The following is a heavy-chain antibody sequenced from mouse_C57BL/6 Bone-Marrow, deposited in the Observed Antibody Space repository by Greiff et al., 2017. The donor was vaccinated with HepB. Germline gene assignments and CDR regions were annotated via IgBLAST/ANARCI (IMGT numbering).Heavy chain of an antibody. CDR1: GFSLTSYG. Sequence: QVHVKQSGPGLVQPSQSLSITCTVSGFSLTSYGVHWVRQSPGKGLEWLGVIWSGGSTDYNAAFISRLSISKDNSKSQVFFKMNSLQADDTAIDYCASLYYSNYVGYFDVWGTGTTVTVSS. V-gene: IGHV2-2*01. CDR2: IWSGGST. CDR3: ASLYYSNYVGYFDV. J-gene: IGHJ1*03. D-gene: IGHD2-5*01.